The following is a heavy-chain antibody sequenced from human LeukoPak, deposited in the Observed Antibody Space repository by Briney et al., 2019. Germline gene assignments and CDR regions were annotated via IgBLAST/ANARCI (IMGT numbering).Heavy chain of an antibody. CDR2: IYYSGST. CDR3: ARIPRPYYDSSGYYYVGEYYFDY. J-gene: IGHJ4*02. Sequence: SETLSLTCTVSGGSISSSSYYWGWIRQPPGKGLEWIGSIYYSGSTYYNPSLKSRDTISVDTSKNQFSLKPSSVTAADTAVYYCARIPRPYYDSSGYYYVGEYYFDYWGQGTLVTVSS. D-gene: IGHD3-22*01. CDR1: GGSISSSSYY. V-gene: IGHV4-39*01.